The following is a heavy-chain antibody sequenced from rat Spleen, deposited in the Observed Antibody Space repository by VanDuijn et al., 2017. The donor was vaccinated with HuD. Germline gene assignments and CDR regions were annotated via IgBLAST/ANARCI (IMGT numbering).Heavy chain of an antibody. CDR2: ITNASGRT. Sequence: EVQLVESGGDLVQPGRSLKLSCAASGFTFSNYGMAWIRQAPGRGLEWVASITNASGRTYYSDFVKGRFTISRDTAQNTLYLQMNSLRSEDTATYYCTTYSDYATSPFAYWGRGALVTVSS. V-gene: IGHV5-31*01. CDR1: GFTFSNYG. J-gene: IGHJ3*01. D-gene: IGHD1-6*01. CDR3: TTYSDYATSPFAY.